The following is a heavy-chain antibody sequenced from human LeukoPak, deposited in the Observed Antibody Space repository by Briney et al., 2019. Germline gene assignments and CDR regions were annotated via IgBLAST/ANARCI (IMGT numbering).Heavy chain of an antibody. Sequence: PGGSLRLSCAAYGFTSSSYAMHWVRQAPGKGLEWVAVISYDGSNKYYADSVKGRFTISRDNSKNTLYLQMNSLRAEDTAVYYCARDVDGSGSADYWGQGTLVTVSS. V-gene: IGHV3-30-3*01. CDR1: GFTSSSYA. J-gene: IGHJ4*02. CDR2: ISYDGSNK. CDR3: ARDVDGSGSADY. D-gene: IGHD3-10*01.